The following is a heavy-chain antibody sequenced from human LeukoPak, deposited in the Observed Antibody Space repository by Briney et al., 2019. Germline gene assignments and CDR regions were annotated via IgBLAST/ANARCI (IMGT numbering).Heavy chain of an antibody. J-gene: IGHJ5*02. D-gene: IGHD1-1*01. Sequence: SETLSLTCTVSGGSISSSSYYWGWIHQPPGKGLEWIGSIYYSGSTYYNPSLKSRVTISVDTSKNQFSLKLSSVTAADTAVYYCARLDDWFDPWGQGTLVTVSS. CDR1: GGSISSSSYY. CDR2: IYYSGST. V-gene: IGHV4-39*07. CDR3: ARLDDWFDP.